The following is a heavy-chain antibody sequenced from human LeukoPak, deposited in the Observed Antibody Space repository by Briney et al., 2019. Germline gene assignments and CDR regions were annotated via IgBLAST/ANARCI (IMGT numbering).Heavy chain of an antibody. CDR2: ISNDGGGT. Sequence: GGSLRLSCAASGFIFNNYGLIWVRQAPGKGLEWVSAISNDGGGTMYADFVKGRFTISRDNSKNTLFLQMNSLRAEDTALYYCAKGSSGYFADLWDQGTLVTVSS. CDR1: GFIFNNYG. J-gene: IGHJ5*02. D-gene: IGHD3-22*01. CDR3: AKGSSGYFADL. V-gene: IGHV3-23*01.